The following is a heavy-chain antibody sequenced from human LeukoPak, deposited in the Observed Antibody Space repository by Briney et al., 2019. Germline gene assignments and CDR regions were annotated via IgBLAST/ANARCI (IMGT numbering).Heavy chain of an antibody. CDR2: IYENGGTT. Sequence: GGSLRLSCVDSGFTFRSHAMSWVRQAPEKGLEFVSGIYENGGTTYYADSVKGRFSISRGNSKNTLYLQMDSLRGEDTAVYYCAKDFRIGYSAHFDYWGQGALVTVSS. D-gene: IGHD2-21*01. CDR1: GFTFRSHA. CDR3: AKDFRIGYSAHFDY. J-gene: IGHJ4*02. V-gene: IGHV3-23*01.